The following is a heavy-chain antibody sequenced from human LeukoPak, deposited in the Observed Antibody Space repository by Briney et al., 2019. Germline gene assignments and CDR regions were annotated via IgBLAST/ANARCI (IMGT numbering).Heavy chain of an antibody. CDR1: GFTLSRYW. V-gene: IGHV3-7*03. J-gene: IGHJ6*04. CDR3: ASNLGMDV. Sequence: PGGSLRLSCVASGFTLSRYWMSWVRQARGKGVEWVANIKQDGSEKYYVDSVKGRFTISRDNAYNSLYLQMNSLRAEDTAVYYCASNLGMDVWGKGTTVTVSS. CDR2: IKQDGSEK.